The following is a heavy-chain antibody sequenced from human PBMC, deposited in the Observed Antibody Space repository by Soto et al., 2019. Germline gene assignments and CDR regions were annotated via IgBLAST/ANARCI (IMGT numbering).Heavy chain of an antibody. CDR1: GFSLSNARMG. CDR3: ARIERGATVVTPTHDAFDI. J-gene: IGHJ3*02. CDR2: IFSNDEK. V-gene: IGHV2-26*01. D-gene: IGHD4-17*01. Sequence: VSGPTLVNPTETLTLTCTVSGFSLSNARMGVSWIRQPPGKALEWLAHIFSNDEKSYSTSLKSRLTISKDTSKSQVVLTMTNMDPVDTATYYCARIERGATVVTPTHDAFDIWGQGTMVTVSS.